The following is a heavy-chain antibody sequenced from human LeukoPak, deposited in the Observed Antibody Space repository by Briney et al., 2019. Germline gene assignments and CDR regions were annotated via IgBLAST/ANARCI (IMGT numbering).Heavy chain of an antibody. V-gene: IGHV4-34*01. CDR3: ARGVRAAAGRYYYYYGMDV. CDR1: GGSFSGYY. Sequence: SETLSLTCAVYGGSFSGYYWSWIRQPPGKGLEWIGEINHSGSTNYNPSLKGRVTISVDTSKNQFSLKLSSVTAADTAVYYCARGVRAAAGRYYYYYGMDVWGQGTTVTVSS. D-gene: IGHD6-13*01. CDR2: INHSGST. J-gene: IGHJ6*02.